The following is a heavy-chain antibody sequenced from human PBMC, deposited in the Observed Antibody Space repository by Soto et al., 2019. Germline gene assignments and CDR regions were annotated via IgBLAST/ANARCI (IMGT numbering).Heavy chain of an antibody. D-gene: IGHD3-10*01. Sequence: LRLSCAASGFTFTTHAMNLVRQAPGKGLEWVSSISGSGGTTDYADSVKGRFTISRDNSKNTLYLQMNSLRAEDTAVYYCAKGLGEFSYYGMDVGGQGTTVTVSS. CDR1: GFTFTTHA. V-gene: IGHV3-23*01. CDR3: AKGLGEFSYYGMDV. CDR2: ISGSGGTT. J-gene: IGHJ6*02.